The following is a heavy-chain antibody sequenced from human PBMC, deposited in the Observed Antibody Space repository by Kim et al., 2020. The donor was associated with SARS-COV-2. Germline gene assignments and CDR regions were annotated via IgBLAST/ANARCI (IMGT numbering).Heavy chain of an antibody. CDR2: ISSSSSYT. CDR3: ARGHSSSWYWGYYYYYGMDV. Sequence: GGSLRLSCAASGFTFSDYYMSWIRQAPGKGLEWVSYISSSSSYTNYADSVKGRFTISRDNAKNSLYLQMNSLRAEDTAVYYCARGHSSSWYWGYYYYYGMDVWGQGTTVTVSS. CDR1: GFTFSDYY. V-gene: IGHV3-11*05. J-gene: IGHJ6*02. D-gene: IGHD6-13*01.